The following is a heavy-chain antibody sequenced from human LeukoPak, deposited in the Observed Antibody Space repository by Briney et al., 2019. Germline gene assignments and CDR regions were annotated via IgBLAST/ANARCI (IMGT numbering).Heavy chain of an antibody. Sequence: ASVKVSCKASGYTFTSYDINWVRQATGQGLEWMGWMNPNSGNTGYAQKFQGRVTMTRNTSISTAYMELSSLRSEDTAVYYCARLELVVRGFDPWCQGTLVTVSS. V-gene: IGHV1-8*01. D-gene: IGHD3-10*01. CDR1: GYTFTSYD. J-gene: IGHJ5*02. CDR2: MNPNSGNT. CDR3: ARLELVVRGFDP.